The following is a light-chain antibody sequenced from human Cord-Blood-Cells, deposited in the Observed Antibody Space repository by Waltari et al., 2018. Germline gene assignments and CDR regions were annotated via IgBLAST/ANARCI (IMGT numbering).Light chain of an antibody. CDR1: QSISSW. CDR3: QQYNSYSRET. CDR2: DAS. J-gene: IGKJ2*01. Sequence: DIQMTQSPSTLSASVGDRVTITCRASQSISSWLAWYQQKPGKAPKLLIYDASSLESGVPSRFSGSGSGTEFTLTISSLQPDDFATYYCQQYNSYSRETFGQ. V-gene: IGKV1-5*01.